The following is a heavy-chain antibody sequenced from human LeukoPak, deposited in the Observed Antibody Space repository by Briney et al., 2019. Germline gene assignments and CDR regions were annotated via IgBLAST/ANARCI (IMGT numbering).Heavy chain of an antibody. CDR1: GGSISSYY. Sequence: SETLSLTCTVSGGSISSYYWSWIRQPPGKGLEWIGYIYTSGSTNYNPSLKSRVTMSVDTSKNQFSLKLSSVTAADTAVYYCASQYCSVTRCFDYWGQGTLVTVSS. CDR2: IYTSGST. V-gene: IGHV4-4*09. J-gene: IGHJ4*02. CDR3: ASQYCSVTRCFDY. D-gene: IGHD2-15*01.